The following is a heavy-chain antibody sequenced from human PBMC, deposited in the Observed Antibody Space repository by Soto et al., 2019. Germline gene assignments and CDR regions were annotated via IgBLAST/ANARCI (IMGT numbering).Heavy chain of an antibody. Sequence: QVQLVQSGAEVKKPGASVKISCKASGYTFTRYPMNWVRQAPGQRLEWMGWINPDNGKTKSSQKFKDRVIITRDTSASTAYMDLSSLRSEDTAVYYCARGIATGQLDPWGQGTLVTVSS. J-gene: IGHJ5*02. CDR3: ARGIATGQLDP. CDR2: INPDNGKT. V-gene: IGHV1-3*01. CDR1: GYTFTRYP. D-gene: IGHD2-15*01.